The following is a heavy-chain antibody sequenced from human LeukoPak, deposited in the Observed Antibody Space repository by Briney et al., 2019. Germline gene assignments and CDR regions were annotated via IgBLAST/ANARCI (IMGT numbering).Heavy chain of an antibody. CDR3: AKGATKFCSSTSCYSDV. J-gene: IGHJ6*04. CDR2: IRCDESNK. Sequence: GGSLRLSCAASGFTFSSYGMHWVRQAPGKGLEWVAFIRCDESNKYYADSVKGRFTISRDNSRNTLYLQMNSLRAEDTAVYYCAKGATKFCSSTSCYSDVWGKGTTVTVSS. V-gene: IGHV3-30*02. CDR1: GFTFSSYG. D-gene: IGHD2-2*01.